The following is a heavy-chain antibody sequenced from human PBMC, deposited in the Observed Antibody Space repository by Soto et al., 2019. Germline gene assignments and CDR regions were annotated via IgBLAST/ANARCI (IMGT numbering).Heavy chain of an antibody. D-gene: IGHD3-22*01. CDR3: AKDKGCTITTCHWHAFDI. CDR2: ISGSGAVT. CDR1: GLTFSSYA. Sequence: EVQLLESWGGLVQPGGSLRLSCAASGLTFSSYAMSWVRQAPGKGLAWVSAISGSGAVTYYADDVKGRFTISRDNSKNTLYLQMNILRAEDPAVSYCAKDKGCTITTCHWHAFDIWGQGTMVTVSS. J-gene: IGHJ3*02. V-gene: IGHV3-23*01.